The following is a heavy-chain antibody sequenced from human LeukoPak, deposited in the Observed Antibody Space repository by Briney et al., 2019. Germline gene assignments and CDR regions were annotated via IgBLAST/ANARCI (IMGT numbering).Heavy chain of an antibody. CDR1: GFTFSDYY. Sequence: GGSLRLSCAASGFTFSDYYMNWIRQAPGKGLEWVSYISSSGSSIYYADSVKGRFTISRDNAKNSLYLQMNDLRAEDTAVYYCASLSRGVTIWDYWGQGTLVTVSS. D-gene: IGHD4-17*01. CDR3: ASLSRGVTIWDY. V-gene: IGHV3-11*04. CDR2: ISSSGSSI. J-gene: IGHJ4*02.